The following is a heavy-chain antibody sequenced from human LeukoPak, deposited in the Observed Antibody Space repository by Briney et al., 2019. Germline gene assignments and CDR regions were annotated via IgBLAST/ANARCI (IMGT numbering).Heavy chain of an antibody. D-gene: IGHD3-10*01. V-gene: IGHV3-15*01. Sequence: PGGSLRLSCVDSGFTFTNAWMSWVRQAPGKGLEWIGRIKSKTDGETTNYAEPVRGRFTIARDDSKSAVYLQMNSLKIEDTAVYYCTTDLGTYYHGSQRLIPIDYWGQGTLVTVSS. CDR2: IKSKTDGETT. J-gene: IGHJ4*02. CDR1: GFTFTNAW. CDR3: TTDLGTYYHGSQRLIPIDY.